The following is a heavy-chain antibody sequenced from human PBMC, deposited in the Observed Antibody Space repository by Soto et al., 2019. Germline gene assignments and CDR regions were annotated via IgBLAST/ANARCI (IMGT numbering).Heavy chain of an antibody. CDR2: IYYSGST. J-gene: IGHJ2*01. CDR3: ARGSYDFWSGYFYPWYFDL. D-gene: IGHD3-3*01. V-gene: IGHV4-31*03. CDR1: GGSITSGGYY. Sequence: QVQLQESGPGLVKPSQTLSLTCTVSGGSITSGGYYWSWIRQHPGKGLEWIGYIYYSGSTYYNPSLKSRVTISVDTSKNQFSLKLSSVTAADTAVYYCARGSYDFWSGYFYPWYFDLWGRGTLVTVSS.